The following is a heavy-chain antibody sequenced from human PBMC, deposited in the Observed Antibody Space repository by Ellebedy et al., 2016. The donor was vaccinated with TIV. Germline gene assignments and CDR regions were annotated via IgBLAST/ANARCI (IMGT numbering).Heavy chain of an antibody. J-gene: IGHJ6*02. D-gene: IGHD6-19*01. V-gene: IGHV3-48*01. CDR1: GFTFSSYS. CDR2: ISSSSSTI. CDR3: ARDRSEQWLVLVSYYYYGMDV. Sequence: PGGSLRLSCAASGFTFSSYSMNWVRQAPGKGLEWLSYISSSSSTIFYAYSVKGRFTISRDNAKNSLYLQMNSLRAEDTAVYYCARDRSEQWLVLVSYYYYGMDVWGQGTTVTVSS.